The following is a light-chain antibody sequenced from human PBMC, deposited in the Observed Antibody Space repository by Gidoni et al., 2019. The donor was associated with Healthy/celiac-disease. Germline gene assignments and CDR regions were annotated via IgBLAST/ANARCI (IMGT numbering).Light chain of an antibody. Sequence: DLQLPQSPSSLSASVGDRVTITCRASQSISSYLNWYQQKPGKAPKLLIYAASNLQSGVPARFSGSGSGTDFTLTISSLEPEDFATYYCQQSDNRPLTFGEGTKVEIK. CDR1: QSISSY. J-gene: IGKJ1*01. CDR2: AAS. V-gene: IGKV1-39*01. CDR3: QQSDNRPLT.